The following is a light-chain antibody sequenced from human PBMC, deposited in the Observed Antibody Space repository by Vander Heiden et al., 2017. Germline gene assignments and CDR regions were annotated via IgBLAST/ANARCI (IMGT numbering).Light chain of an antibody. CDR2: DAS. Sequence: DIQMTQSPSTLSASVGDRVTITCRASQSISGWLAWYQQKPGKAPKLLIYDASSLESGVPSRFSGSGSGTEFTLTISSLQPDDFATYYCQQDNSYSPTFGQGTKVEIK. CDR3: QQDNSYSPT. J-gene: IGKJ1*01. V-gene: IGKV1-5*01. CDR1: QSISGW.